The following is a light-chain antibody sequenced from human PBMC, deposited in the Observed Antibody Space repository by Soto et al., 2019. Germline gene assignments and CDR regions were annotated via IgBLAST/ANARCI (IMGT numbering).Light chain of an antibody. CDR2: DVS. V-gene: IGLV2-11*01. CDR3: CSYAGSYNLV. J-gene: IGLJ2*01. CDR1: SSDVGGYKY. Sequence: QSALTQPRSVSGSPGQSVTISCTGTSSDVGGYKYVSWYQQHPDKAPKFMIYDVSKRPSGVPDRFSGSKSGNTASLTISVLQAEDEADYYCCSYAGSYNLVFGGGTKLTVL.